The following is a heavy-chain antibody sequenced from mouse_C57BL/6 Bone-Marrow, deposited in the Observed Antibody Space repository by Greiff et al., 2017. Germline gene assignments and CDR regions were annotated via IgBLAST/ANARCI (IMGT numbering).Heavy chain of an antibody. CDR1: GFSLTSYA. CDR3: ASYYYGSWFAY. CDR2: IWTGGGT. Sequence: VKLVESGPGLVAPSQSLSITCTVSGFSLTSYAISWVRQPPGKGLEWLGVIWTGGGTNYNSALKSRRSISKDNSKSQGFLKMNSLQTDDTARYYCASYYYGSWFAYWGQGTLVTVSA. V-gene: IGHV2-9-1*01. D-gene: IGHD1-1*01. J-gene: IGHJ3*01.